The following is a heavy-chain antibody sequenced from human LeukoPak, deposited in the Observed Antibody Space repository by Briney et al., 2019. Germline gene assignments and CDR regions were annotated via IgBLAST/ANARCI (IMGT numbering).Heavy chain of an antibody. CDR2: ISYDGSNK. D-gene: IGHD2-2*01. CDR1: GFTFSIYA. V-gene: IGHV3-30*04. J-gene: IGHJ3*02. Sequence: GGSLRLSCTASGFTFSIYAMHWVRQAPGKGLEWVAVISYDGSNKYYADSVKGRFTISRDNSKNTLYLQMNSLRAEDTAVYYCARSTVHAFDIWGQGTMVTVSS. CDR3: ARSTVHAFDI.